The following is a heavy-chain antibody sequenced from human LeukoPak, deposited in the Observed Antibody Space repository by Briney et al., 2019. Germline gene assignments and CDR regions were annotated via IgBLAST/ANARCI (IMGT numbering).Heavy chain of an antibody. D-gene: IGHD3-22*01. V-gene: IGHV4-34*01. J-gene: IGHJ4*02. CDR3: ARGRTYYYDSSGYRPGYFDY. CDR1: GGSSRGYY. Sequence: SETLSLTCAVYGGSSRGYYWNWLWIRQSPGKGLEWIGEINHSGSTNYNPSLKSRVTISVDKTKNQFSLKLSSVTAADTAVYYCARGRTYYYDSSGYRPGYFDYWGQGTLVTVSS. CDR2: INHSGST.